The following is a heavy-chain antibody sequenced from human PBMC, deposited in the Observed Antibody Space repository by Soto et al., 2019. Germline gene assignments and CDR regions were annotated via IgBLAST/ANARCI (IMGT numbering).Heavy chain of an antibody. D-gene: IGHD5-12*01. CDR1: GYTFINYH. CDR2: INTYNGMT. J-gene: IGHJ4*02. Sequence: QVQLVQSGGEVKKPGASVTVSCKASGYTFINYHITWVRQAPGQGLECMAWINTYNGMTDYAQRFQGRVTMTRDTSTSTAYMELRNLGFDDTAVYFCAKSPRGEMATDWGQGTLVTVSS. CDR3: AKSPRGEMATD. V-gene: IGHV1-18*01.